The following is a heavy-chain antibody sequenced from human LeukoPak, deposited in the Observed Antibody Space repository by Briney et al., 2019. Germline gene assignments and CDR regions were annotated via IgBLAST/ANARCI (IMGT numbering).Heavy chain of an antibody. D-gene: IGHD3-9*01. CDR3: TSLYYDISD. V-gene: IGHV3-49*04. J-gene: IGHJ4*02. Sequence: PPGGSLRLSCTASGFTFGDYAMSWVRQAPGKGLEWVGFIRSKAYGGTTGYAASVKGRFTISRDDSKSIAYLQMNSLKTEDTAVYYCTSLYYDISDWGQGTLVTVSS. CDR1: GFTFGDYA. CDR2: IRSKAYGGTT.